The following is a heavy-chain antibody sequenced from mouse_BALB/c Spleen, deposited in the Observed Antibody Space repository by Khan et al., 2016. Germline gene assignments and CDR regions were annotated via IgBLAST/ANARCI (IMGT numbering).Heavy chain of an antibody. J-gene: IGHJ2*01. CDR3: ARHDDFDY. CDR1: GFTFSSYA. D-gene: IGHD2-3*01. V-gene: IGHV5-9-3*01. CDR2: ISSGGSYT. Sequence: EVQLQESGGGLVKPGGSLKLSCAASGFTFSSYAMSWVRQTPEKRLEWVATISSGGSYTYYPDSVRGRFTISRDNANNTLYLQTSSRRAEDTAMYDCARHDDFDYWGQGTTLTVSS.